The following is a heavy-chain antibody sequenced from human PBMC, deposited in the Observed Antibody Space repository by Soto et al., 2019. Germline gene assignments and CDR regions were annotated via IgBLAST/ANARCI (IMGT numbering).Heavy chain of an antibody. J-gene: IGHJ4*02. CDR1: GFTFSSYA. Sequence: QVQLVESGGGVVQPGRSLRLSCAASGFTFSSYAMHWVRQAPGKGLEWVAVISYDGSNKYYADSVKGRFTISRDNTKNTLYLQMNSLRAEDTAVYYCARDRDFWSGYIDYWGQGTLVTVSS. D-gene: IGHD3-3*01. CDR2: ISYDGSNK. CDR3: ARDRDFWSGYIDY. V-gene: IGHV3-30-3*01.